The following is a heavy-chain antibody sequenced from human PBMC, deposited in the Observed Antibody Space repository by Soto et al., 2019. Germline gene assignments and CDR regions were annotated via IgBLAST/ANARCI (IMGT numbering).Heavy chain of an antibody. CDR3: ARDRYPNYPPDAFDI. D-gene: IGHD4-4*01. V-gene: IGHV3-33*01. CDR1: GFTLSSNG. Sequence: VGSLRLSCAASGFTLSSNGMHWVRQAPGKGLEWVAFIWYDGSDKYYADSVKGRFTISRDNSKNTLYLQMNSLRAVDTAVYYCARDRYPNYPPDAFDIWGQGTLVTVSS. J-gene: IGHJ3*02. CDR2: IWYDGSDK.